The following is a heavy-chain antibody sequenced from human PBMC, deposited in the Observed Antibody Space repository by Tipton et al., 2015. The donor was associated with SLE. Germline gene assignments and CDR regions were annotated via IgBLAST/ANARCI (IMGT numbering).Heavy chain of an antibody. Sequence: TLSLTCTVSGGSISSHYWSWIRQPPGKGLEWIGYIYYSGSTNYNPSLKSRVTISVDTSKNQFSLKLSSVTAADTAVYYCAREGKRSLDYWGQGTLVTVSS. CDR3: AREGKRSLDY. V-gene: IGHV4-59*11. CDR2: IYYSGST. CDR1: GGSISSHY. J-gene: IGHJ4*02.